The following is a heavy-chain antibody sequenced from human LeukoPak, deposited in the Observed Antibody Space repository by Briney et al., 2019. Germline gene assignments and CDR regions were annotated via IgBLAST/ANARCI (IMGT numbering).Heavy chain of an antibody. CDR1: GFTFSDYY. CDR2: ISSTGSTI. CDR3: ATTAPYNWNHEDY. Sequence: PGGSLRLSCAASGFTFSDYYMNWIRQAPGKGLEWVSYISSTGSTIYYADSVKGRFTISRDNIKNSLYLQMNSLRADDTAVYYCATTAPYNWNHEDYWGQGTLVTVSS. D-gene: IGHD1-14*01. J-gene: IGHJ4*02. V-gene: IGHV3-11*01.